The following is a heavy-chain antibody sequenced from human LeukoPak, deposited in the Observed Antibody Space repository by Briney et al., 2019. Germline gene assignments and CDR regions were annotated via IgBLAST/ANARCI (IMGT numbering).Heavy chain of an antibody. CDR2: IIPIFGTA. Sequence: ASAKVSCKASGGTFSSYAISWVRQAPGQGLEWMGGIIPIFGTANYAQKFQGRVTITADESTSTAYMELSSLRSEDTAVYYCARDTDYYDSSGYYPRSGQYYFDYWGQGTLVTVSS. D-gene: IGHD3-22*01. V-gene: IGHV1-69*13. J-gene: IGHJ4*02. CDR3: ARDTDYYDSSGYYPRSGQYYFDY. CDR1: GGTFSSYA.